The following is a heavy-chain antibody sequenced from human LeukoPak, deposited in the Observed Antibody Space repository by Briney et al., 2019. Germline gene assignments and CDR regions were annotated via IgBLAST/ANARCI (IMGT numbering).Heavy chain of an antibody. Sequence: GGFLRLSCAASGFTFITYAMTWVRQAPGKGLDWVSTISAGGAGTYYADSVKGRFTIPRDNSKNTLYLQMNSLRAEDTALYYCVKGYSSGWTREYYGMDVWGQGTTVTVSS. D-gene: IGHD6-19*01. J-gene: IGHJ6*02. CDR3: VKGYSSGWTREYYGMDV. CDR1: GFTFITYA. CDR2: ISAGGAGT. V-gene: IGHV3-23*01.